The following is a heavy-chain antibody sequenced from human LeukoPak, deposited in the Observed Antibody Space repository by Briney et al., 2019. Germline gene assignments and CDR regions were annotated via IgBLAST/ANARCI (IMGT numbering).Heavy chain of an antibody. CDR2: ISSSSSYI. V-gene: IGHV3-21*01. D-gene: IGHD5-24*01. Sequence: PGGSLRLSCAASGFTFANYAMSWVCQAPGKGLEWVSSISSSSSYIYYADSVKGRFTISRDNAKNSLYLQMNSLRAEDTAVYYCARGGRDGYIFPFDYWGQGTLVTVSS. J-gene: IGHJ4*02. CDR3: ARGGRDGYIFPFDY. CDR1: GFTFANYA.